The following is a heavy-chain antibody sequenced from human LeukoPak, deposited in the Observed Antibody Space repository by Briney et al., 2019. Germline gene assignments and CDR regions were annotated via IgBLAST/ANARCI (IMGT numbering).Heavy chain of an antibody. CDR3: AKALGGGGSYFYYYYMDV. CDR1: GFTFSSYA. D-gene: IGHD1-26*01. CDR2: ISGSGGST. V-gene: IGHV3-23*01. J-gene: IGHJ6*03. Sequence: GGSLRLSCAASGFTFSSYAMNWVRQAPGKGLEWVSAISGSGGSTYYADSVKGRFTISRDNSKNTLYLQMNSLRAEDTAVYYCAKALGGGGSYFYYYYMDVWGKGTTVTVSS.